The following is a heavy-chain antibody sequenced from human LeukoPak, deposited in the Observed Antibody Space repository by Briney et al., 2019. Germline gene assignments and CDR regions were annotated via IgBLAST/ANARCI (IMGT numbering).Heavy chain of an antibody. D-gene: IGHD2-15*01. CDR2: INAGNGNT. V-gene: IGHV1-3*01. CDR3: ARVDGSPDY. CDR1: GYSFTTYA. Sequence: GASVKVSCRTSGYSFTTYALHWVRQAPGQRLEWMGWINAGNGNTKYSEKFQDRVTITGDTSASTAYMELSSLRSEDTAVYYCARVDGSPDYWGQGTLVTVSS. J-gene: IGHJ4*02.